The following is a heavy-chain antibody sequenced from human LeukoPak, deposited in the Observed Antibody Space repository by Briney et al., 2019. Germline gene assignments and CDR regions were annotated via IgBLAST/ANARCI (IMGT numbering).Heavy chain of an antibody. CDR2: IYYSGST. V-gene: IGHV4-59*12. CDR3: AREFMVRGVIYYYYYMDV. Sequence: SETLSLTCTVSGGSIRSYYWTWIRQPPGKGLEWIGYIYYSGSTNYKPSLKSRVTMSVDTSKNQFSLKLSSVTAADTAVYYCAREFMVRGVIYYYYYMDVWGKGTTVTISS. D-gene: IGHD3-10*01. J-gene: IGHJ6*03. CDR1: GGSIRSYY.